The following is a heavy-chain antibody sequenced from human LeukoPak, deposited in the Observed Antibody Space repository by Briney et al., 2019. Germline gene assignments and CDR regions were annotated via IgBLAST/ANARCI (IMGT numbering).Heavy chain of an antibody. D-gene: IGHD1-1*01. Sequence: GGSLRLFCAASGYTFCEYYMSCIRQAPGKGLVWVLFINRGGSSIFYVDSVKGRFTISRDNAKNSLYLQMSSLRAEDTAVYYCASNLASNDHLFHGIHVWSQGTTVTVPS. J-gene: IGHJ6*02. CDR3: ASNLASNDHLFHGIHV. CDR2: INRGGSSI. V-gene: IGHV3-11*01. CDR1: GYTFCEYY.